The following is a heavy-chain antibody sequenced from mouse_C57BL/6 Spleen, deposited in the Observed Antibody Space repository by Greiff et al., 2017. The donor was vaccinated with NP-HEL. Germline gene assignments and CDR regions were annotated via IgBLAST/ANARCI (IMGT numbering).Heavy chain of an antibody. CDR2: INPSTGGT. V-gene: IGHV1-42*01. J-gene: IGHJ4*01. Sequence: EVQLQQSGPELVKPGASVKISCKASGYSFTGYYMNWVKQSPEKSLEWIGEINPSTGGTTYNQKFKAKAKLTVDKPSGTAYMHLKSLTLEDSAVYDWARSEQRGGAMDYWGQGTSVTVSS. CDR3: ARSEQRGGAMDY. D-gene: IGHD6-1*01. CDR1: GYSFTGYY.